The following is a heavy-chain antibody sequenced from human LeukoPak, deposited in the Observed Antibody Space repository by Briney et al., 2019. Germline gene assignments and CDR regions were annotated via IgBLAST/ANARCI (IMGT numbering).Heavy chain of an antibody. V-gene: IGHV3-48*02. CDR3: ARSRNYFDY. CDR2: ISSSSSNI. Sequence: GGALRLSCADSGFTFSSYSMNWVRQAPGKGLEWVSYISSSSSNIFYADSVEGRFTISRDNAKNSLYLQMNSLRDEDTAVYYCARSRNYFDYWGQGTLVTVSS. J-gene: IGHJ4*02. D-gene: IGHD1-1*01. CDR1: GFTFSSYS.